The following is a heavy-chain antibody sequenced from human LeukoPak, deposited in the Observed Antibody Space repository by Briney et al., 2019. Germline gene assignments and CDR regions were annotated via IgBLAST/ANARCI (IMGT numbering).Heavy chain of an antibody. CDR1: GGSISSTGPF. J-gene: IGHJ4*02. D-gene: IGHD2-15*01. Sequence: PETLSLTCTVSGGSISSTGPFWGWIRQPPGKGLEWIGSIYSGGITYYNPSLKSRVTISEDTSKNQFSLKMTSMTAADTAIYYCWLEKVVAAYFDSWGQGTLVTVSS. V-gene: IGHV4-39*07. CDR2: IYSGGIT. CDR3: WLEKVVAAYFDS.